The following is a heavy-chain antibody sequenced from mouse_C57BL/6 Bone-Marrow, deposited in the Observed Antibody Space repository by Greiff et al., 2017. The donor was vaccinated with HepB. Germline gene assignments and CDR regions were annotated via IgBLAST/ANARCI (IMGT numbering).Heavy chain of an antibody. CDR1: GFTFSSYG. V-gene: IGHV5-6*01. CDR3: ARHGPHHGYNYAMDY. J-gene: IGHJ4*01. D-gene: IGHD2-2*01. CDR2: ISSGGSYT. Sequence: EVKLQESGGDLVKPGGSLKLSCAASGFTFSSYGMSWVRQTPDKRLEWVATISSGGSYTYYPDSVKGRFTISRDNAKNTLYLQMSSLKSEDTAMYYCARHGPHHGYNYAMDYWGQGTSVTVSS.